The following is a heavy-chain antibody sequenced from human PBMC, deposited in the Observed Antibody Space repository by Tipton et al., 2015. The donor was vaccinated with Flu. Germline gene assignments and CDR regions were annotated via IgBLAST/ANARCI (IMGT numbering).Heavy chain of an antibody. J-gene: IGHJ3*01. CDR1: GFTFSDYA. D-gene: IGHD3-9*01. V-gene: IGHV3-23*01. Sequence: SLRLYCAASGFTFSDYAMTWVRQAPGEGLAWVSSINAGGSNTYYTDSVKGRFTISRDNFKNTLNLQMNNLRPEDTAIYYCAKDLTRAFDVWGQGTLVTVSS. CDR3: AKDLTRAFDV. CDR2: INAGGSNT.